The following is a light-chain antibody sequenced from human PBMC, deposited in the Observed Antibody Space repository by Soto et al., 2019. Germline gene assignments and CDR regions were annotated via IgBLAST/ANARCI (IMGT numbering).Light chain of an antibody. J-gene: IGKJ2*01. CDR3: MLPNT. Sequence: DIVMTQSPLSLPVTPGEPASISCRSSQSLLHSNGYNYLDWYLQKPGQSPQLLIYLGSNRASGVPDRFSGSGSGTDFTLKISRVEAEDVGVYYCMLPNTFGQGTKLEIK. CDR1: QSLLHSNGYNY. CDR2: LGS. V-gene: IGKV2-28*01.